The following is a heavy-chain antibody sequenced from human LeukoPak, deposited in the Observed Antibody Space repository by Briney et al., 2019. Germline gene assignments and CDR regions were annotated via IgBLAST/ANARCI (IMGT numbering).Heavy chain of an antibody. CDR1: GITLSNYG. Sequence: GGSLRLSCAVSGITLSNYGMSWVRQAPGKGLEWVAGIGASGGGTNYADSVKGRFTISRDNPKNTLYLQMSSLGAEDTAVYFCAKRGVVIRVILVGFHKEAYYFDSWGQGALVTVSS. CDR2: IGASGGGT. J-gene: IGHJ4*02. CDR3: AKRGVVIRVILVGFHKEAYYFDS. V-gene: IGHV3-23*01. D-gene: IGHD3-10*01.